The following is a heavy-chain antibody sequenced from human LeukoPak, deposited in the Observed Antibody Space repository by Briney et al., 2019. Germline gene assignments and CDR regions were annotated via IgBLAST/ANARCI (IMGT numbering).Heavy chain of an antibody. J-gene: IGHJ4*02. V-gene: IGHV4-34*01. CDR2: INHSGST. D-gene: IGHD6-13*01. CDR1: GGSFSGYY. Sequence: KPSETLSLTCAVYGGSFSGYYWSWIRQPPGKGLEWIGEINHSGSTNYNPSLKSRVTISVDTSKNQFSLKLTSVTAADTAVYYCASSSWYFAPGRLDYWGQGTLVTVSS. CDR3: ASSSWYFAPGRLDY.